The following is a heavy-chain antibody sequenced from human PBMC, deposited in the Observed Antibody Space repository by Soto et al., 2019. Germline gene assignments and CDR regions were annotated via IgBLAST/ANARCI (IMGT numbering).Heavy chain of an antibody. J-gene: IGHJ5*02. CDR3: TRLYDSSGRQT. V-gene: IGHV3-73*02. D-gene: IGHD3-22*01. CDR1: GFTFSGSA. Sequence: EVQLVESGGGLVQPGGSLKLSCAASGFTFSGSAMHWVRQASGKGLEWVGRIRSKANSYATAYAASVKGRLTISRDDSKNTAYLQMNSLKTEDTAVYYCTRLYDSSGRQTWGQGTLVTVSS. CDR2: IRSKANSYAT.